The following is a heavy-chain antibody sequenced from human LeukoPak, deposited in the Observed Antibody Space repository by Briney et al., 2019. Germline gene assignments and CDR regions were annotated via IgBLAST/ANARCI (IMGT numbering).Heavy chain of an antibody. J-gene: IGHJ3*02. CDR1: GGSISSYY. CDR2: IYYSGST. D-gene: IGHD3-3*01. CDR3: ARSYDFWSGYDAFDI. V-gene: IGHV4-59*01. Sequence: PETLSLTCTVSGGSISSYYWSWIRQPPGKGLEWIGYIYYSGSTNYNPSLKSRVTISVDTSKNQFSLKLSSVTAADTAVYYCARSYDFWSGYDAFDIWGQGTMVTVSS.